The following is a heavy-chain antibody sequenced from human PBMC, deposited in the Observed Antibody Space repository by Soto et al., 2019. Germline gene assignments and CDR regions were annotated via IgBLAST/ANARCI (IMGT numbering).Heavy chain of an antibody. CDR2: ISYDGSNK. Sequence: QVQLVESAGGVVQPGRSLRLSCAASGFTFSSYAMHWVRQAPGKGLEWVAVISYDGSNKYYADSVKGRFTISRDNSKNTLYLQMNSLRAEDTAVYYCATVDILTGPSRRGNAFDIWGQGTMVTVSS. V-gene: IGHV3-30-3*01. CDR3: ATVDILTGPSRRGNAFDI. J-gene: IGHJ3*02. D-gene: IGHD3-9*01. CDR1: GFTFSSYA.